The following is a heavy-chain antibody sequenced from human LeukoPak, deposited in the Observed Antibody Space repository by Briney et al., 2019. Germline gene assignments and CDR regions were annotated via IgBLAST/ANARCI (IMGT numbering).Heavy chain of an antibody. CDR2: MNPNSGNT. CDR1: GYTFTNYD. V-gene: IGHV1-8*01. Sequence: GASVEVSCKASGYTFTNYDINWVRQATGQGLEWMGWMNPNSGNTGYAQKFQGRVTMTRNTSISTAYMELSSLRSEDTAVYYCARVYCSSTSCYVSGQNWFDPWGQGTLVTVSS. CDR3: ARVYCSSTSCYVSGQNWFDP. D-gene: IGHD2-2*01. J-gene: IGHJ5*02.